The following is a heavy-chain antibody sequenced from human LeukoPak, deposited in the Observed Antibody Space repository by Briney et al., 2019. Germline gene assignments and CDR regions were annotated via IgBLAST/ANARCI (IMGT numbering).Heavy chain of an antibody. V-gene: IGHV3-48*01. Sequence: GGSLRLSCAASGFTFSSYSMNWVRQAPGKGLEWVSYISSSSSTIYYADSVKGRFTISRDNAKNSLYLQMNSLRAEDTAVYYCATPLDYYDTSGYHQGGDWGQGTLVTVSS. CDR1: GFTFSSYS. J-gene: IGHJ4*02. CDR2: ISSSSSTI. D-gene: IGHD3-22*01. CDR3: ATPLDYYDTSGYHQGGD.